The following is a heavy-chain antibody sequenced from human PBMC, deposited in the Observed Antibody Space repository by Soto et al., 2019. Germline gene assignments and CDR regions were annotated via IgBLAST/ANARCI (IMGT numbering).Heavy chain of an antibody. CDR3: ARDGREASGMAV. Sequence: SETLSLTCTVSGGSSSSHYWSWVRQAPGKGLEWIGHIYYRGSTNYNPSLRSRSTISVDASKSQFSLKLNSVTTADTAVYYCARDGREASGMAVWGQGTKVTVS. D-gene: IGHD1-26*01. J-gene: IGHJ6*02. CDR2: IYYRGST. CDR1: GGSSSSHY. V-gene: IGHV4-59*11.